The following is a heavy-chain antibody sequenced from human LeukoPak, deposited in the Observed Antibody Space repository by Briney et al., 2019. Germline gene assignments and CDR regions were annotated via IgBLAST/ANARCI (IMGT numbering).Heavy chain of an antibody. D-gene: IGHD4-17*01. CDR1: GGSISSYY. J-gene: IGHJ4*02. CDR2: IYYSGST. V-gene: IGHV4-59*01. CDR3: ARSPKGATVTTFDY. Sequence: KPSETLSLTCTVSGGSISSYYWSWIRQPPGKGLEWIGYIYYSGSTNYNPSLKSRVTISVDTSKNQFSPKLSSVTAADTAVYYCARSPKGATVTTFDYWGQGTLVTVSS.